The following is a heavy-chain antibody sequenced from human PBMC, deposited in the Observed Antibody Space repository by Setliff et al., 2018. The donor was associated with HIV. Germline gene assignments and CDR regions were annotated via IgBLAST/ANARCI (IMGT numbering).Heavy chain of an antibody. V-gene: IGHV1-18*01. CDR2: ISAYNGNT. Sequence: ASVKVSCKASGGTFSSYAISWVRQAPGQGLEWMGWISAYNGNTNYAQKLQGRVTMTTDTSTSTAYMELRSLRSDDTAVYYCAREGDGRSGYSSDYWGQGTLVTVSS. CDR3: AREGDGRSGYSSDY. D-gene: IGHD5-18*01. CDR1: GGTFSSYA. J-gene: IGHJ4*02.